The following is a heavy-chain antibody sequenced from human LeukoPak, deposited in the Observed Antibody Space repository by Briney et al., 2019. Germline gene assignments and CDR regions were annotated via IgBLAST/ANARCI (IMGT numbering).Heavy chain of an antibody. CDR1: GGTFSSYA. J-gene: IGHJ5*02. CDR3: ARRAAGTKFDP. V-gene: IGHV1-69*13. D-gene: IGHD6-13*01. CDR2: IIPIFGTA. Sequence: GASVKVSCKASGGTFSSYAISWVRQASGQGLEWMGGIIPIFGTANYAQKFQGRVTITADESTSTAYMELSSLRSEDTAVYYCARRAAGTKFDPWGQGTLVTVSS.